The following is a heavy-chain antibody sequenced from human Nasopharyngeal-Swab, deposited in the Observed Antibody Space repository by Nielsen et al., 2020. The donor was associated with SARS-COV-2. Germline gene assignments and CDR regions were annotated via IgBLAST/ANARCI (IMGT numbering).Heavy chain of an antibody. Sequence: GESLKISCAVSGFTFLDYYIIWILQAPGKGLEWVSYISSSSYTNYADSVKGRFTISRDNAKNSLYLQMNSLRAEDTAVYYCAREGHIVVPKAFDYWGQGTLVTVSS. CDR2: ISSSSYT. V-gene: IGHV3-11*05. D-gene: IGHD2-21*01. CDR3: AREGHIVVPKAFDY. CDR1: GFTFLDYY. J-gene: IGHJ4*02.